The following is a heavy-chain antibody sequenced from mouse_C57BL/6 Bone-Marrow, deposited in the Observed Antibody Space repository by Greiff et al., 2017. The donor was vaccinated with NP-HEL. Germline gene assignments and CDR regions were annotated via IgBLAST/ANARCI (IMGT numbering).Heavy chain of an antibody. V-gene: IGHV5-12*01. CDR2: ISNGGGST. CDR3: ARHVRGGAFDY. CDR1: GFTFSDYY. Sequence: EVNVVESGGGLVQPGGSLKLSCAASGFTFSDYYMYWVRQTPEKRLEWVAYISNGGGSTYYPDTVKGRFTISRDNAKNTLYLQMSRLKSEDTAMYYCARHVRGGAFDYWGQGTTLTVSS. J-gene: IGHJ2*01.